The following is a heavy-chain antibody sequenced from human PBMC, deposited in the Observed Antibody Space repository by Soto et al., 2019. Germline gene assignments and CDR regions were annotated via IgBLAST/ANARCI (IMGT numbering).Heavy chain of an antibody. CDR2: IIPIFGTA. CDR3: ARGVHYDTSGYYYFY. J-gene: IGHJ4*02. D-gene: IGHD3-22*01. V-gene: IGHV1-69*13. Sequence: GASVNVSCKSSGGTFSSYSIDWVRQAPGQGFEWMGGIIPIFGTANYAQKFQGRITITADESTSTAYMELRSLRSEDTAMYYCARGVHYDTSGYYYFYWGQGTLVTVSS. CDR1: GGTFSSYS.